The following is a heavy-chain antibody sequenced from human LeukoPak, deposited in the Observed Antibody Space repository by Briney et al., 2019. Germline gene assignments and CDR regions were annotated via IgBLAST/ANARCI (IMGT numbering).Heavy chain of an antibody. V-gene: IGHV1-18*01. CDR1: GYTFTSYG. Sequence: GASVKVSCKASGYTFTSYGISWMRQAPGQGLEWMGWISAYNGNTNYAQKLQGRVTMTRDTSTSTVYMELSSLRSEDTAVYYCARHDISDWYYFDYWGQGTLVTVSS. CDR2: ISAYNGNT. D-gene: IGHD6-19*01. J-gene: IGHJ4*02. CDR3: ARHDISDWYYFDY.